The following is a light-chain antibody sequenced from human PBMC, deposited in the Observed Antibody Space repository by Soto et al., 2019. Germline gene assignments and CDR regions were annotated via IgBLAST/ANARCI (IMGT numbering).Light chain of an antibody. J-gene: IGLJ3*02. CDR2: EVT. V-gene: IGLV2-14*01. Sequence: QSALTQPASVSGSPGQSITLSCAGTTNDIGSYNYVSWFQQHPGEAPKLIIFEVTHRPSGISTRFSGSKSGNTASLTISDLQAEDEALYYCSSYKFSTTLRVFGGGTMLTVL. CDR1: TNDIGSYNY. CDR3: SSYKFSTTLRV.